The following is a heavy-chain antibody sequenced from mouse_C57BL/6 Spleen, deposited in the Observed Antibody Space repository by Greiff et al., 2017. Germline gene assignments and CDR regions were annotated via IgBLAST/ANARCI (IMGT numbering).Heavy chain of an antibody. V-gene: IGHV1-80*01. CDR2: IYPGGGDT. J-gene: IGHJ4*01. D-gene: IGHD1-1*01. Sequence: VKLMESGAELVKPGASVKISCKASGYAFSSYWMNWVKQRPGKGLEWIGQIYPGGGDTNYNGKFKGKATLTADKSSSTAYMQLSSLTSEDSAVYCCARSTITTLHYYAMDYWGQGTSVTVSS. CDR3: ARSTITTLHYYAMDY. CDR1: GYAFSSYW.